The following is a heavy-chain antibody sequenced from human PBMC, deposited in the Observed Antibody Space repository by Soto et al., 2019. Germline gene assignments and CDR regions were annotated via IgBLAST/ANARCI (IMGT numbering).Heavy chain of an antibody. CDR1: GLTFGSRA. CDR2: ITDTGGDA. D-gene: IGHD2-21*01. CDR3: ARGSTDSYPASRIFDF. J-gene: IGHJ4*02. V-gene: IGHV3-23*01. Sequence: GGSLRLSCVASGLTFGSRAMSWVRQAPGEGPQWVSTITDTGGDAKYADSVRGRFVISRDNSKKTLYLQMTSLTAEDSAMYYCARGSTDSYPASRIFDFWGRGTLVTVSS.